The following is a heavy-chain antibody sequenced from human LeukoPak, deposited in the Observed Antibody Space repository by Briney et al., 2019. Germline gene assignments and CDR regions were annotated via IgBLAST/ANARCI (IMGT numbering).Heavy chain of an antibody. CDR3: ASRISGYSDY. V-gene: IGHV4-30-2*01. J-gene: IGHJ4*02. CDR1: GGSISSGGYS. D-gene: IGHD3-22*01. Sequence: SETLSLTCAVSGGSISSGGYSWRWLRQPPGKGLEWIGYIYHSGSTYYNPSLKSRVTISVDRSKSQFSLKLSSVTAADTAVYYCASRISGYSDYWGQGTLVTVSS. CDR2: IYHSGST.